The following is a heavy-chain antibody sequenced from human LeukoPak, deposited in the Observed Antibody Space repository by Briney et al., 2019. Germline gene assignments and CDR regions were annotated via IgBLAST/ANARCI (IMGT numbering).Heavy chain of an antibody. V-gene: IGHV3-30*02. CDR3: ARVKGYSSSLDY. CDR2: IRYDGSNK. D-gene: IGHD6-13*01. Sequence: PGGSLRLSCAASGFTFSSYGMHWVRQAPGKGLEWVAFIRYDGSNKYYADSVKGRFTISRDNSKNTLYLQMNSLRAEDTAVYDCARVKGYSSSLDYWGQGTLVTVSS. J-gene: IGHJ4*02. CDR1: GFTFSSYG.